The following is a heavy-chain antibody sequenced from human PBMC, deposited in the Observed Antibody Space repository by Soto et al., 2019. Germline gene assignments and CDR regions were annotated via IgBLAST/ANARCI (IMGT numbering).Heavy chain of an antibody. CDR3: ARRYGKNAFDI. Sequence: SETLSLTCTVSGGPISSYYWSWIRQPPGKGLEWIGYIYYSGSTNYNPSLKSRVTISVDTSKNQFSLKLSSVTAAGTAVYYCARRYGKNAFDIWGQGTMVTVSS. CDR2: IYYSGST. J-gene: IGHJ3*02. V-gene: IGHV4-59*01. D-gene: IGHD5-18*01. CDR1: GGPISSYY.